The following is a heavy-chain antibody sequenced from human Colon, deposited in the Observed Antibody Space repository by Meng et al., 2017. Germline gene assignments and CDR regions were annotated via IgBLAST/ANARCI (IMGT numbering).Heavy chain of an antibody. D-gene: IGHD4-23*01. V-gene: IGHV4-4*02. J-gene: IGHJ4*02. CDR3: ARHGGYYQDY. CDR1: GGSITTNRY. CDR2: IDHRGDP. Sequence: QVALRESGPGIVTPSGTLSLPCAVSGGSITTNRYWSWVRQSPEKGLEWIGQIDHRGDPYYNPSLKSRVTMSVDRSKSQVSLQLTSVTAADTAVYYCARHGGYYQDYWGQGTLVTVSS.